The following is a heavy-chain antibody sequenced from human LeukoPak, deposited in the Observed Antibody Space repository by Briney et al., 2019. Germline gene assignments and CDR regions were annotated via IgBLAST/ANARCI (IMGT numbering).Heavy chain of an antibody. D-gene: IGHD2-2*01. CDR3: ARGTGIITSCSV. J-gene: IGHJ4*02. CDR2: IYYRGSA. CDR1: GDPINSYY. Sequence: SETLSLTCTVSGDPINSYYWSWIRQPPGKGLEWLGYIYYRGSANYNPSLKSRVTISIDTSKNQFTLKLTSVTAADTAVYYCARGTGIITSCSVWGQGTLVTVSS. V-gene: IGHV4-59*08.